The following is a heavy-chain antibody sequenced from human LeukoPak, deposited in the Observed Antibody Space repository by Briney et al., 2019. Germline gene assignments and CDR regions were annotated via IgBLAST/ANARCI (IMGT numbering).Heavy chain of an antibody. CDR1: GGTFSSYA. CDR2: IIPIFGTA. D-gene: IGHD3/OR15-3a*01. V-gene: IGHV1-69*05. CDR3: ASWTVPIPYAFDI. J-gene: IGHJ3*02. Sequence: ASVKVSCKASGGTFSSYAISWVRQALGQGLEWMGGIIPIFGTANYAQKFQGRVTITTDESTSTAYMELSSLRSEDTAVYYCASWTVPIPYAFDIWGQGTMVTVSS.